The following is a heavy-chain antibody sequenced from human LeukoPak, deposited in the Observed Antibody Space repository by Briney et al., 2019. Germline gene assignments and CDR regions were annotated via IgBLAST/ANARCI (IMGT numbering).Heavy chain of an antibody. CDR3: ARDMVAGTFDS. V-gene: IGHV3-11*01. D-gene: IGHD6-19*01. Sequence: GGSLRLSCVVSEFIVNDYYMSWIRQAPGKGLEWVADIGGSDSIVAYAASVRGRFSISRDFAKNSLYLEMNSLRAEDTAVYYCARDMVAGTFDSWGQGALVTVSS. J-gene: IGHJ4*02. CDR2: IGGSDSIV. CDR1: EFIVNDYY.